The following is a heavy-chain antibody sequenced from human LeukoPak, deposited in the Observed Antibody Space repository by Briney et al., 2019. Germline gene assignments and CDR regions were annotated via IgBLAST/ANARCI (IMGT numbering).Heavy chain of an antibody. CDR1: RLTFSRYW. CDR3: ARHTTARPYYYYYFMDV. V-gene: IGHV3-7*01. Sequence: GWSLRLSCAASRLTFSRYWMSWVRQAPGRGRAWVANIKQDGSEKYYVDSVKGLFTISRDNAKNSLYLQMNSLRAEDTAVYYCARHTTARPYYYYYFMDVWGTGTTVTVSS. D-gene: IGHD6-6*01. J-gene: IGHJ6*03. CDR2: IKQDGSEK.